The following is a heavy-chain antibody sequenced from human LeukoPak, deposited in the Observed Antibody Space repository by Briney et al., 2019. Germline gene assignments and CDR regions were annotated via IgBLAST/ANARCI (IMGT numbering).Heavy chain of an antibody. Sequence: SETLSLTCSFSGGSLSSGDYYWSWIRQPPGKGPQWIGYINSSGRTNYNPSLRNRLTISVDATRNQFSLKLTSLTAADTAVFYCARLVDGRWSGTTCYFDYWGQGTLVTVSS. CDR3: ARLVDGRWSGTTCYFDY. V-gene: IGHV4-61*08. CDR2: INSSGRT. J-gene: IGHJ4*02. CDR1: GGSLSSGDYY. D-gene: IGHD3-3*01.